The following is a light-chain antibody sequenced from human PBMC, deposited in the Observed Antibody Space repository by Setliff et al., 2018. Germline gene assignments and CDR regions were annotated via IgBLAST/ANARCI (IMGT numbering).Light chain of an antibody. CDR1: SSDVGSYDL. Sequence: QSALTQPASVSGSPGQSITISCSGTSSDVGSYDLVSWYQQHPGKAPKLIIYGVSDWPSGVSSRFSGSKSGNTAYLTISGLQTEDEAEYYCNAYASDTTDVFGSGTKVTVL. J-gene: IGLJ1*01. V-gene: IGLV2-14*03. CDR2: GVS. CDR3: NAYASDTTDV.